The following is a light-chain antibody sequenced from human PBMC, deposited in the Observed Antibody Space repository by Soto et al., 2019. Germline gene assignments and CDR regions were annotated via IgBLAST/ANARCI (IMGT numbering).Light chain of an antibody. V-gene: IGKV3-20*01. CDR1: QSVTSNY. CDR3: QQSAGAPWT. J-gene: IGKJ1*01. Sequence: EIVLTQSPGTLSVSPGERAALSCKASQSVTSNYLAWYQQRPGQAPRLLIYAANRRATGSPDRLTGSGSGTHFNLTISSLEPEDSALYYCQQSAGAPWTFGQGARVEIK. CDR2: AAN.